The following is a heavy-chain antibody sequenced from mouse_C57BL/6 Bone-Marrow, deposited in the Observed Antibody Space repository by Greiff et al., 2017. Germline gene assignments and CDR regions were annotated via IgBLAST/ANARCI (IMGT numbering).Heavy chain of an antibody. D-gene: IGHD1-1*01. CDR1: GFTFSSYA. J-gene: IGHJ2*01. CDR3: ARDYVVSHFDY. CDR2: ISDGGSYT. V-gene: IGHV5-4*01. Sequence: DVKLQESGGGLVKPGGSLKLSCAASGFTFSSYAMSWVRQTPEKRLEWVATISDGGSYTYYPDNVKGRFTISRDNAKNTLYLQMSHLKSEDTAMDYCARDYVVSHFDYWGQGTTLTVSS.